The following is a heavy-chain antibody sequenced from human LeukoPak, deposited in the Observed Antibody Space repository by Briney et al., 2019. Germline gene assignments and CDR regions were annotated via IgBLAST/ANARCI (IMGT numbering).Heavy chain of an antibody. CDR1: GYTLTELP. V-gene: IGHV1-24*01. CDR3: ATDPDGSSWPDY. D-gene: IGHD6-13*01. Sequence: ASVKVSCKVSGYTLTELPMHWVRQAPGKGLDWMGGFDPEDGETIYAQKFQGRVTMTEDTSTDTAYMELSSLRSEDTAVYYCATDPDGSSWPDYWGQGTLVTVSS. CDR2: FDPEDGET. J-gene: IGHJ4*02.